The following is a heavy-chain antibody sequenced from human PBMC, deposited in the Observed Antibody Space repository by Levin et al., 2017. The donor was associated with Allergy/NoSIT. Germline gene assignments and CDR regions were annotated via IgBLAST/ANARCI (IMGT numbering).Heavy chain of an antibody. CDR3: AKVRDPGHYYYYYMDV. J-gene: IGHJ6*03. CDR1: GFTFSSYA. CDR2: ISGSGGST. D-gene: IGHD3-10*01. Sequence: PGGSLRLSCAASGFTFSSYAMSWVRQAPGKGLEWVSAISGSGGSTYYADSVKGRFTISRDNSKNTLYLQMNSLRAEDTAVYYCAKVRDPGHYYYYYMDVWGKGTTVTVSS. V-gene: IGHV3-23*01.